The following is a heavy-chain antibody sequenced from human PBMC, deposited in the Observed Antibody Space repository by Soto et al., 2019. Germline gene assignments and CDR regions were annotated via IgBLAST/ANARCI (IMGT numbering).Heavy chain of an antibody. J-gene: IGHJ5*02. D-gene: IGHD3-10*01. CDR1: GGSFSGYY. V-gene: IGHV4-34*01. CDR3: ARSLNYGSGSYYRNWFDP. CDR2: INHSGSN. Sequence: SETLSLTCAVYGGSFSGYYWSWIRQPPGKGLEWIGEINHSGSNNYNPSLKSRVTISVDTSKNQFSLKLSSVTAADTAVYYCARSLNYGSGSYYRNWFDPWGQGTLVTVSS.